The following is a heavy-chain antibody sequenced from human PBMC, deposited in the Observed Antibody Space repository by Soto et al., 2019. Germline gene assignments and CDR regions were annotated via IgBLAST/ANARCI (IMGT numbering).Heavy chain of an antibody. V-gene: IGHV4-34*01. CDR2: SNHVGST. D-gene: IGHD5-18*01. CDR1: GGSFSGFY. CDR3: ARVLIAGVTTD. J-gene: IGHJ4*02. Sequence: QVQLQQWGAGLLKPSETLSLTCAVYGGSFSGFYWSCIRQPPGKGLEWIGESNHVGSTNYNPSLKSRVTMSVDPSKNQFSLRLTSVTAADTAVYYCARVLIAGVTTDWGQGTLVIVSS.